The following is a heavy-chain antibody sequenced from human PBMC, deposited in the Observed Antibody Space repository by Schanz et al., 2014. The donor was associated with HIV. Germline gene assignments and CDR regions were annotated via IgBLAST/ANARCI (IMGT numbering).Heavy chain of an antibody. D-gene: IGHD3-22*01. CDR1: EFIFSSYA. CDR3: VRRHYYDSGHFQH. CDR2: ISHDGNNI. J-gene: IGHJ1*01. Sequence: QVQLVESGGGVVQPGRSLRLSCAASEFIFSSYAMHWVRQAPGKGLEWVALISHDGNNIYYADSVQGRFTISRDNSKSTVYLQMNSLRVEDTAVFYCVRRHYYDSGHFQHWGQGTLVSVSS. V-gene: IGHV3-30-3*01.